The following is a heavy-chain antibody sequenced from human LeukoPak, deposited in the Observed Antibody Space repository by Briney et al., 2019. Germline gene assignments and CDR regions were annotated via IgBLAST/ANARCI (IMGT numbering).Heavy chain of an antibody. V-gene: IGHV3-64*01. CDR2: ISSNGGST. CDR1: GFTFSSYA. D-gene: IGHD5-24*01. J-gene: IGHJ4*02. Sequence: GALRLSCAASGFTFSSYAMHWVRQAPGEGLEYVSAISSNGGSTYYANSVKGRFTISRDNSKNTLYLQMGSLRAEDMAVYYCARLGDGYNSRAYDYWGQGTLVTVSS. CDR3: ARLGDGYNSRAYDY.